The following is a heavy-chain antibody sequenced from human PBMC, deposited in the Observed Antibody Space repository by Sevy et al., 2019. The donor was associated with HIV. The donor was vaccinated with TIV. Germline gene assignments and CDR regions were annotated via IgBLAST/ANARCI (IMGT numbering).Heavy chain of an antibody. V-gene: IGHV3-30*18. D-gene: IGHD3-3*01. CDR3: AKDAGRSGYTNDAHFDY. Sequence: GGSLRLSCAASGITFSYYGMHWVRQAPGKGLEWVAFISYDGSDKFYADSVKGRFTTSRDNSKNTLYLQMNSLRGEDTDVYFCAKDAGRSGYTNDAHFDYWGQGTLVTVSS. CDR1: GITFSYYG. CDR2: ISYDGSDK. J-gene: IGHJ4*02.